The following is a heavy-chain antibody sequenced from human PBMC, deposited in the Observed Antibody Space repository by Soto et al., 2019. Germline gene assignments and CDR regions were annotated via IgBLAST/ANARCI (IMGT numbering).Heavy chain of an antibody. V-gene: IGHV3-53*01. CDR2: IYSGGAT. Sequence: EVQLVDSGGGLIQPGGSLRLSCAAAGFSVSTSHMNWVRQTPGKGLEWVSVIYSGGATYYAASVKGRCTISRDKSKNTVYLQMNSLRAEDTAVYYCARVGPYDSGSYMLRYNWFDPWGQGTLVTVSS. J-gene: IGHJ5*02. D-gene: IGHD3-10*01. CDR1: GFSVSTSH. CDR3: ARVGPYDSGSYMLRYNWFDP.